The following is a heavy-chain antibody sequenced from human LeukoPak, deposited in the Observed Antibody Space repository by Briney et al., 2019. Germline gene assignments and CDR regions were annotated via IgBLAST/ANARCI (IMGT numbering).Heavy chain of an antibody. CDR2: IYYSGST. D-gene: IGHD3-3*01. CDR3: ARHYDFWSGYAKLPGAFDI. Sequence: ETLSLTCTVSGGSISSSSYYWGWIRQPPGKGLEWIGSIYYSGSTYYNPSLKSRVTISVDTSKNQFSLKLSSVTAADTAVYYCARHYDFWSGYAKLPGAFDIWGQGTMVTVSS. J-gene: IGHJ3*02. CDR1: GGSISSSSYY. V-gene: IGHV4-39*07.